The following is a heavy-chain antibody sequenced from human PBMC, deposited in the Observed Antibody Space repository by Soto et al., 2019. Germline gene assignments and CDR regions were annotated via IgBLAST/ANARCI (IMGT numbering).Heavy chain of an antibody. D-gene: IGHD1-1*01. V-gene: IGHV1-58*01. J-gene: IGHJ4*02. Sequence: SVKVSCKASGFTFTSSAVQWLRQARGQRLEWIGWIVVGSGNTNYAQKFQERVTITRDMSTSTAYMELSSLRSEDTAVYYCAARDALSTTGTTAAFDYWGQGTLVTVSS. CDR1: GFTFTSSA. CDR2: IVVGSGNT. CDR3: AARDALSTTGTTAAFDY.